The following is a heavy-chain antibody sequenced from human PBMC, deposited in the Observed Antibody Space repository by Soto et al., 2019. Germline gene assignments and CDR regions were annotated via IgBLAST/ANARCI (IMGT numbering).Heavy chain of an antibody. CDR3: ARGPSSLTRFDY. J-gene: IGHJ4*02. V-gene: IGHV3-30-3*01. CDR1: GFTFSSYA. Sequence: QVQLVESGGGLVQPGRSLRLSCAASGFTFSSYAMHWVRQAPGKGLEWVAVISYDGSNKYYADSVKGRFTISRDNSKNTLYLQMNSLRAEDTAVYYCARGPSSLTRFDYWGQGTLVTVSS. CDR2: ISYDGSNK. D-gene: IGHD2-2*01.